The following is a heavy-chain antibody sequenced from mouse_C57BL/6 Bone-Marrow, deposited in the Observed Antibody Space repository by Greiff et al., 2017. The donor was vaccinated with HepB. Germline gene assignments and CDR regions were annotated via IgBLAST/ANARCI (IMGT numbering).Heavy chain of an antibody. Sequence: QVTLKVSGPGILQPSQSLSLTCSFSGFSFSTFGMCLVWLRQPSGMGLVWLAHSGWDDDKYYDPALKSRLTISKDTSKNQVFLKIANVDTADTATYCCARIEGWFDYWGQGTLVTVSA. J-gene: IGHJ3*01. CDR2: SGWDDDK. V-gene: IGHV8-8*01. CDR3: ARIEGWFDY. CDR1: GFSFSTFGMC.